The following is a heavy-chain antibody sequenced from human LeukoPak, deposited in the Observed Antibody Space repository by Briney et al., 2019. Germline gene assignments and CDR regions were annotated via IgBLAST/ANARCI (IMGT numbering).Heavy chain of an antibody. J-gene: IGHJ4*02. Sequence: ASVKVSYKASGYTFTSYDFIWVGQATGEGREGMGGMNPNSGYTGYAQKYRGSVTMTSTTAISTAYMQLSSLRSEDTAVYSCARGPKAYYFDSSGYVFDYWGQGTLVTVSS. CDR2: MNPNSGYT. V-gene: IGHV1-8*01. CDR1: GYTFTSYD. D-gene: IGHD3-22*01. CDR3: ARGPKAYYFDSSGYVFDY.